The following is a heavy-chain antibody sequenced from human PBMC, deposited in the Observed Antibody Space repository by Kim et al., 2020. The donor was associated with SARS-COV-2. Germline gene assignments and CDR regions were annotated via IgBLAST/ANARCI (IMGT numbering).Heavy chain of an antibody. Sequence: GGSLRLSCSASGFTFSSYAMHWVRQAPGKGLEYVSAISSNGGSTYYADSVKGRFTISRDNSKNTLYLQMSSLRAEDTAVYYCVKDRYSSSWCFDYWGQGTLVTVSS. CDR2: ISSNGGST. J-gene: IGHJ4*02. CDR3: VKDRYSSSWCFDY. V-gene: IGHV3-64D*06. CDR1: GFTFSSYA. D-gene: IGHD6-13*01.